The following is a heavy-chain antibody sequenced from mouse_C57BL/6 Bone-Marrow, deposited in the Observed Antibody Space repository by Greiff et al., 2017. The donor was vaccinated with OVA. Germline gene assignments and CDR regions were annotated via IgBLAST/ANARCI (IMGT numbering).Heavy chain of an antibody. CDR3: AREGGYYGSPFAY. V-gene: IGHV1-81*01. D-gene: IGHD1-1*01. CDR2: IYPRSGNT. CDR1: GYTFTSYG. Sequence: VQLQESGAELARPGASVKLSCKASGYTFTSYGISWVKQRTGQGLEWIGEIYPRSGNTYYNEKFKGKATLTADKSSSTAYMELRSLTSEDSAVYCCAREGGYYGSPFAYWGQGTLVTVSA. J-gene: IGHJ3*01.